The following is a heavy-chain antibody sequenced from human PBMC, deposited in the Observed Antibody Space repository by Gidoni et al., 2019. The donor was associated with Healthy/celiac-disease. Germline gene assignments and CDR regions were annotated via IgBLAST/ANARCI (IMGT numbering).Heavy chain of an antibody. CDR1: GGSFSGYY. Sequence: QVQLQQWGAGLLKPSETLSLTCAVYGGSFSGYYWSWIRQPPGKGLEWIGEINHSGSTNYNPSLKSRVTISVDTSKNQFSLKLSSVTAADTAVYYCASGDRDGGRFDYWGQGTLVTVSS. V-gene: IGHV4-34*01. CDR3: ASGDRDGGRFDY. D-gene: IGHD3-16*01. J-gene: IGHJ4*02. CDR2: INHSGST.